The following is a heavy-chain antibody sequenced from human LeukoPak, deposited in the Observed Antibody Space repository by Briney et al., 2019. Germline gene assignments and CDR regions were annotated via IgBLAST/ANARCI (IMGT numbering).Heavy chain of an antibody. V-gene: IGHV3-74*01. CDR1: GFAFSDNW. D-gene: IGHD5-12*01. Sequence: GGSLRLSCAASGFAFSDNWMHWVRQAPGKGVEWVSAINSDGSSINYADSVQGRFTISRDNAKNTLYLQMNSLRVEDTAVYYCARGDGYAQRDWGQGTLVTVPS. CDR2: INSDGSSI. J-gene: IGHJ4*02. CDR3: ARGDGYAQRD.